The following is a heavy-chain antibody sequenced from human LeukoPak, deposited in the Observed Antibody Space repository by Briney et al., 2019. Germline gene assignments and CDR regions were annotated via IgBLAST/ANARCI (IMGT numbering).Heavy chain of an antibody. CDR2: IYYSGST. CDR1: GGSISSYY. Sequence: SETLSLTCTVSGGSISSYYWNWIRQPPGKGLEWIGYIYYSGSTNYNPSLKSRVTISVDTSKNQFSLNLTSVTAADTAVYYCARFTPQGYGWGGYNRFDPWGQGTLVTVSS. J-gene: IGHJ5*02. D-gene: IGHD3-16*01. CDR3: ARFTPQGYGWGGYNRFDP. V-gene: IGHV4-59*01.